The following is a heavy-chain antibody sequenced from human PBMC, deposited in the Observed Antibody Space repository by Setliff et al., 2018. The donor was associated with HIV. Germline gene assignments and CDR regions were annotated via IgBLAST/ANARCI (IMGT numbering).Heavy chain of an antibody. J-gene: IGHJ4*02. V-gene: IGHV4-4*07. CDR3: ARVGGSGSHDY. CDR1: GGSISSYY. D-gene: IGHD6-19*01. CDR2: IYSSGST. Sequence: PSETLSPTCTVSGGSISSYYWSWIRLPAGKGLEWIGRIYSSGSTNYNPSLKSRLTMSVDMTKNQFSLKLSSVTAADTAVYYCARVGGSGSHDYWGQGTQVTVSS.